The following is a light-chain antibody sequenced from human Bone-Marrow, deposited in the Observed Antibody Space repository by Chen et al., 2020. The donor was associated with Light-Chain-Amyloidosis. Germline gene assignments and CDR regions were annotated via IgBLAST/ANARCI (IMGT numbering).Light chain of an antibody. CDR3: QSADSSGTYEVI. Sequence: SYELTQPPSVSGSPGQTARITCSGDDLPTKYAYWYQQKPGQAPVLVIHRDTERPSGISVRFSGSSSGTTATLTIGRVQAEDEADYHCQSADSSGTYEVIFGGGTKLTVL. V-gene: IGLV3-25*03. CDR1: DLPTKY. CDR2: RDT. J-gene: IGLJ2*01.